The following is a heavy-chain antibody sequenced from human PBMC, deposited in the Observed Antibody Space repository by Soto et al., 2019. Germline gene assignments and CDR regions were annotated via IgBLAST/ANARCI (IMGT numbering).Heavy chain of an antibody. CDR1: GGSISSSNW. V-gene: IGHV4-4*02. J-gene: IGHJ5*02. Sequence: QVQLQESGPGLVKPSGTLSLTCAVSGGSISSSNWWSWVRQPPGKGLEWIGEIYHSGSTNYNPSLKSRVTISVDKSKNQCSLKLSSVTAADTAVYYCARRSVPAAGTIWFDPWGQGTLVTVSS. CDR2: IYHSGST. CDR3: ARRSVPAAGTIWFDP. D-gene: IGHD6-13*01.